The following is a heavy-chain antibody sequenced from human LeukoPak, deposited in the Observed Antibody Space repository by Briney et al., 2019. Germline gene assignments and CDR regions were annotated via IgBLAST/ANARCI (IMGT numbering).Heavy chain of an antibody. CDR3: GMSGDRVPLQDYVFDV. CDR2: IYPGDSGP. D-gene: IGHD1-26*01. J-gene: IGHJ3*01. CDR1: GYSFTSYC. V-gene: IGHV5-51*01. Sequence: GESLKISCKASGYSFTSYCIGWVRQMPGKGLEWLGTIYPGDSGPTYSPSFQGQVTISVDKSINTAYLQWSSLQASDTAMYYCGMSGDRVPLQDYVFDVWGQGTMVTVST.